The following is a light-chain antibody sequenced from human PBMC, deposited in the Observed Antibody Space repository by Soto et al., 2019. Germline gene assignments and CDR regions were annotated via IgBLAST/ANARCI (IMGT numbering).Light chain of an antibody. V-gene: IGKV3-20*01. Sequence: EPVLTQSPGTLSLYQGERATLSCRASQSVSGSFLAWYQQKPGQAPRLLIYGASRRAPGIPDRFGGSGSGTDFTLTISRLEPEDFAVYYCQQYGSSSWTFGQGTKVDIK. J-gene: IGKJ1*01. CDR3: QQYGSSSWT. CDR2: GAS. CDR1: QSVSGSF.